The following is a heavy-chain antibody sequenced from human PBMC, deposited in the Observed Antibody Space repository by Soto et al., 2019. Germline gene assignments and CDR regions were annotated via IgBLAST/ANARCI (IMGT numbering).Heavy chain of an antibody. D-gene: IGHD2-2*01. J-gene: IGHJ4*02. CDR2: IWYDGSNK. CDR1: GFTFSSYG. Sequence: GGSLRLSCAASGFTFSSYGMHWVRQAPGKGLEWVAVIWYDGSNKYYADSVKGRFTISRDNSKNTLYLQMNSLRAEDTAVYYCARGMQPASFDYWGQGTLVTVSS. V-gene: IGHV3-33*01. CDR3: ARGMQPASFDY.